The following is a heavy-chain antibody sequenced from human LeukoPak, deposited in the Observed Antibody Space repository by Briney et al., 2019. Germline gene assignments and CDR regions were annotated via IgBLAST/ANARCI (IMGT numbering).Heavy chain of an antibody. CDR3: ARQISDYYYYYIDV. V-gene: IGHV4-39*01. J-gene: IGHJ6*03. Sequence: SETLSLTCSVSGGSISSSNYYWGWIRQPPGKGLEWIGTIYYSGTTYYNPSLESRVTISEDMSKNQFSLTLRSVTAAGTAVYYCARQISDYYYYYIDVRGKGTTVTVSS. CDR1: GGSISSSNYY. CDR2: IYYSGTT. D-gene: IGHD3-10*01.